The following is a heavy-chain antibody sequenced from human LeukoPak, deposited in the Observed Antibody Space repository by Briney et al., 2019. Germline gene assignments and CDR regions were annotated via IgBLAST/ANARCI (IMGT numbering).Heavy chain of an antibody. D-gene: IGHD3-10*01. CDR1: GYTFTSYA. Sequence: ASVKVSCKASGYTFTSYAMNWVRQAPGQGLEWMGWINTNTGNPTYAQGFTGRFVFSLDTSVSTAYLQISSLKAEDTAVYYCARDSVVTMVGGVIRHTREFKHWGQGALVTVSS. J-gene: IGHJ1*01. CDR3: ARDSVVTMVGGVIRHTREFKH. CDR2: INTNTGNP. V-gene: IGHV7-4-1*02.